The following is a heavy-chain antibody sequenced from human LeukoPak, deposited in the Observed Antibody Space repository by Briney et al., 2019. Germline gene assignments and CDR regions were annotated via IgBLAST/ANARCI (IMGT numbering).Heavy chain of an antibody. Sequence: GASVKVSCKASGYTFTGYYMHWVRQAPGQGLEWMGWINPNRGGTNYAQKFQGWVTMTRDTSISTAYMELSRLRSDDTAVYYCARGYVYYYDSSGALDYWGQGTLVTVS. J-gene: IGHJ4*02. CDR1: GYTFTGYY. CDR2: INPNRGGT. V-gene: IGHV1-2*04. D-gene: IGHD3-22*01. CDR3: ARGYVYYYDSSGALDY.